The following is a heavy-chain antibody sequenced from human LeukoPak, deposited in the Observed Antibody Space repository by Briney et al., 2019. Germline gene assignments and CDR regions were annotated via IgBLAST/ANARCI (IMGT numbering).Heavy chain of an antibody. V-gene: IGHV1-18*01. CDR1: GYTFTSYG. Sequence: ASVKVSCKASGYTFTSYGISWVRQAPGQGLEWMGWISAYNGNTNYAQKLQGRVTMTTDTSTSTAYMELRSLRSEDTAVYYCARGTAYCGGDCYFDYWGQGTLVTVSS. CDR3: ARGTAYCGGDCYFDY. J-gene: IGHJ4*02. D-gene: IGHD2-21*01. CDR2: ISAYNGNT.